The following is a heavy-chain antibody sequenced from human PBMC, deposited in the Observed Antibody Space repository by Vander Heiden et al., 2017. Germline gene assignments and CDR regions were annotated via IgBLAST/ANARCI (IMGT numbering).Heavy chain of an antibody. V-gene: IGHV3-21*01. CDR2: ISSSSSYI. Sequence: EVQLVESGGGLVKPGGSLRLSCAASGFTFSSYSLNWVRQAPGKGLEWVSSISSSSSYIYYADSVKGRFTISRDNAKNSLYLQMNSLRAEDTAVYYCARGPDCSGGSCYTTKRFDPWGQGTLVTVSS. D-gene: IGHD2-15*01. CDR1: GFTFSSYS. J-gene: IGHJ5*02. CDR3: ARGPDCSGGSCYTTKRFDP.